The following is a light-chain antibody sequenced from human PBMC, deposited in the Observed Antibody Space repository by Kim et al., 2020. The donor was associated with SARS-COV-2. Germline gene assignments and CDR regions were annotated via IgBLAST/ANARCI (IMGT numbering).Light chain of an antibody. V-gene: IGKV1-5*03. CDR3: QQFYTYPIT. CDR2: KAS. Sequence: ASVGDRVTITCRASQSIYSYLAWYHQKPGNVPKILIYKASTLESGVPSRFSGSESGTEFTLTISSLQPDDFATYYCQQFYTYPITFGQGTRLEIK. J-gene: IGKJ5*01. CDR1: QSIYSY.